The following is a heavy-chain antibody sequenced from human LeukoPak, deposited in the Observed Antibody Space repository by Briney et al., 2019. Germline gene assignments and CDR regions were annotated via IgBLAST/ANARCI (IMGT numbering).Heavy chain of an antibody. J-gene: IGHJ4*02. CDR1: GFTFGDYA. CDR2: IRSKAYGGTT. CDR3: TRDLEYCSSTSCYTFDY. D-gene: IGHD2-2*01. V-gene: IGHV3-49*05. Sequence: KPGRSLRLSCTASGFTFGDYAMSWIRQAPGKGLEWVGFIRSKAYGGTTEYAASVKGRFTISRDDSKSIAYLQMNSLKTEDTAVYYCTRDLEYCSSTSCYTFDYWGQGTLVTVSS.